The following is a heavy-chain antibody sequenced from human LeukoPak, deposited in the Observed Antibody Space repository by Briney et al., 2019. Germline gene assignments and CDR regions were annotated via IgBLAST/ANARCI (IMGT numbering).Heavy chain of an antibody. V-gene: IGHV3-30*04. CDR2: IWYGGSNK. CDR3: ARGTPECDY. Sequence: GRSLRLSCAASGFTFSSYAMHWVRQAPGKGLEWVAVIWYGGSNKYYADSVKGRFTISRDNSKNTLYLQMNSLRAEDTAVYYCARGTPECDYWGQGTLVTVSS. D-gene: IGHD2/OR15-2a*01. CDR1: GFTFSSYA. J-gene: IGHJ4*02.